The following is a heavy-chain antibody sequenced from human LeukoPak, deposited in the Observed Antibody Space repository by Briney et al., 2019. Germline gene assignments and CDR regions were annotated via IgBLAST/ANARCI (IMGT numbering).Heavy chain of an antibody. CDR2: ISSSGSTI. CDR3: AREGGGSSNYYYGMDV. J-gene: IGHJ6*04. D-gene: IGHD3-16*01. V-gene: IGHV3-48*03. Sequence: GGSLRLSCAASGFTFSSYEMNWVRQAPGKGLEWVSYISSSGSTIYYADSVKGRFTISRDNAKNSLYLQMNSLRAEDTAVYYCAREGGGSSNYYYGMDVWGKGTTVTVSS. CDR1: GFTFSSYE.